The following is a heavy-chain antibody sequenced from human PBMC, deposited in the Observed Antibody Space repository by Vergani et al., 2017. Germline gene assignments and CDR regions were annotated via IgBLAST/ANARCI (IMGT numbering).Heavy chain of an antibody. CDR1: GFTFDDYT. CDR3: AKGCGGDQDPFQH. Sequence: EVQLVESGGVVVQPGGSLRLSCAASGFTFDDYTMHWVRQAPGKGLEWVSLISWDGASTYYADSVKGRFTISRDNSKNSLYLQMNSLRTEDTALYYCAKGCGGDQDPFQHWGQGTLVTVSS. D-gene: IGHD2-21*02. J-gene: IGHJ1*01. V-gene: IGHV3-43*01. CDR2: ISWDGAST.